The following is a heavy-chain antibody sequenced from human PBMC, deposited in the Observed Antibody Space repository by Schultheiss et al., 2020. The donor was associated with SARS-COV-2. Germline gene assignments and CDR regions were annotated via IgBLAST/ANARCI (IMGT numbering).Heavy chain of an antibody. J-gene: IGHJ4*02. CDR2: IYYSGST. V-gene: IGHV4-61*10. D-gene: IGHD6-13*01. Sequence: SQTLSLTCTVSGGSISSGSYYWSWIRQPAGKGLEWIGYIYYSGSTNYNPSLKSRVTISVDTSKNQFSLKLSSVTAADTAVYYCARVPGIAAAGRFFDYWGQGTLVTVSS. CDR3: ARVPGIAAAGRFFDY. CDR1: GGSISSGSYY.